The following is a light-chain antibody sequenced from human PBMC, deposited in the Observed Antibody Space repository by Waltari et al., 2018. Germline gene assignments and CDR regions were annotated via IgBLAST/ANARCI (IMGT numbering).Light chain of an antibody. CDR3: TSRDISGDVV. Sequence: SSELTQDPAVSVALGQTVRIPCQGDSLRTYYGSWCRQKPGQAPVLVIYGKTNRPPGIPDRFSASSSGNTASLTITGAQAEDEAHYYCTSRDISGDVVFGGGTKLTVL. V-gene: IGLV3-19*01. CDR1: SLRTYY. CDR2: GKT. J-gene: IGLJ2*01.